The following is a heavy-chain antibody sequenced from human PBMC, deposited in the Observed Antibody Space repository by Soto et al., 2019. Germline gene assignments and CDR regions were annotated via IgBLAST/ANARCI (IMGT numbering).Heavy chain of an antibody. CDR3: ARDRGTIRGFYYYGMDV. Sequence: QVQLQESGPGLVKPSQTLSLTCTVSGGSISSGGYYWSWIRQHPGKGLEWIGYIYYSGSTYYNPTLKSRVTISVDTSKNQCSLKLSSVTAADTAVYDCARDRGTIRGFYYYGMDVWGQGTTVTVSS. J-gene: IGHJ6*02. CDR1: GGSISSGGYY. D-gene: IGHD5-12*01. CDR2: IYYSGST. V-gene: IGHV4-31*03.